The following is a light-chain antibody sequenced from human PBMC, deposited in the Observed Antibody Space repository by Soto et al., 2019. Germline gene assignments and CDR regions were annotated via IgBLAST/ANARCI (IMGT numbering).Light chain of an antibody. CDR1: QDIASY. J-gene: IGKJ2*01. V-gene: IGKV1-9*01. CDR2: AAS. Sequence: IQLTQSPYSLSASIGDRVTITCRASQDIASYLAWYQQKPGNATKLLIYAASTLHSGVPSRFSGSGSGTDFTLTISSLQPEDFVTYYCQQLNVNLLFGQGTKLEIK. CDR3: QQLNVNLL.